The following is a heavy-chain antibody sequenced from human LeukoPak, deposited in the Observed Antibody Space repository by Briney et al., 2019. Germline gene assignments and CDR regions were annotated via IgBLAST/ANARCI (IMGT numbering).Heavy chain of an antibody. V-gene: IGHV4-38-2*02. Sequence: SETLSLTCTVSGYSVSSGYYWGWIRQPPEKGLEWVGSMYHSGDTYYNPSLKSRVTISVDTSKNQLSLKLSSVTAADTAVYYCARSKAHLSTSWYGTWFDPWGQGTLVTVSS. J-gene: IGHJ5*02. CDR2: MYHSGDT. CDR3: ARSKAHLSTSWYGTWFDP. CDR1: GYSVSSGYY. D-gene: IGHD2-2*01.